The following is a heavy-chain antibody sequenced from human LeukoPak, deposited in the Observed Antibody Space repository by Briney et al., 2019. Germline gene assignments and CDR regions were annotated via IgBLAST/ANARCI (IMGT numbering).Heavy chain of an antibody. CDR2: ISWHGGNT. V-gene: IGHV3-43*01. D-gene: IGHD3-10*01. CDR1: GFTFSTYE. J-gene: IGHJ6*02. CDR3: AKAQWVRGGYGMDV. Sequence: GRSLRLSCAASGFTFSTYEMNWVCQAPGRGLEWVSLISWHGGNTYYADSVKGRFTISGDNSKNSLYLQMNSLRTEDTALYYCAKAQWVRGGYGMDVWGQGTTVTVSS.